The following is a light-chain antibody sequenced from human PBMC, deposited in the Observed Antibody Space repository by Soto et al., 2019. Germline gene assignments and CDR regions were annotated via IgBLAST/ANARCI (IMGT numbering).Light chain of an antibody. Sequence: SALTQPASVSGSPGQSITISCTGTGSDVGGYNLVSWYQQHPGKAPKLIIYEGSKRPSGVSNRFSGSKSGYTASLTISGLQGEDEADYYCCSFAGPRYVFGTGTKV. CDR2: EGS. V-gene: IGLV2-23*01. CDR3: CSFAGPRYV. CDR1: GSDVGGYNL. J-gene: IGLJ1*01.